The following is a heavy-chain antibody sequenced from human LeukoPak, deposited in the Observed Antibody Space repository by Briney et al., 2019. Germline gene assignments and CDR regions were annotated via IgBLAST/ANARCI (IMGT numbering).Heavy chain of an antibody. CDR2: ISGSGGHT. Sequence: PGGSLRLSCAASGFTFSSYAMSWVRQAPEKGLEWVSVISGSGGHTYYADSVKGRFTISRDNSNNTLFLQMSSLRVEDTAVYYCARKRRFGNYYYYGMDVWGQGTTVTVSS. J-gene: IGHJ6*02. CDR3: ARKRRFGNYYYYGMDV. CDR1: GFTFSSYA. D-gene: IGHD3-3*01. V-gene: IGHV3-23*01.